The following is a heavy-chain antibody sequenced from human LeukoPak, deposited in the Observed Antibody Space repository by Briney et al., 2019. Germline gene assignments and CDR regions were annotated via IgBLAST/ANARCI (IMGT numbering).Heavy chain of an antibody. Sequence: GGSLRLSCAASGFTFSSYGMHWVRQAPGKGLEWVAFIRYDGSNKYYADSVKGRFTISRDNSKNTLYLQMNSLRAEDTAVYSCSKDSRSFGGYYYYYYMDVWGKGTTVTVSS. D-gene: IGHD1-26*01. CDR3: SKDSRSFGGYYYYYYMDV. CDR1: GFTFSSYG. V-gene: IGHV3-30*02. CDR2: IRYDGSNK. J-gene: IGHJ6*03.